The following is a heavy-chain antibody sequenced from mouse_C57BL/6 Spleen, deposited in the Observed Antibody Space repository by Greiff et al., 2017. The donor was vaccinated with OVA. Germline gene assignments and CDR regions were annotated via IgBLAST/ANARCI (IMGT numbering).Heavy chain of an antibody. CDR2: IYPGSGNT. Sequence: VQLQQSGAELVRPGASVKLSCKASGYTFTDYYINWVKQRPGQGLEWIARIYPGSGNTYYNEKFKGKATLTAEKSSSTAYMQLSSLTSEDSAVYFCARGDPYDGYSAYWGQGTLVTVSA. V-gene: IGHV1-76*01. J-gene: IGHJ3*01. CDR3: ARGDPYDGYSAY. D-gene: IGHD2-3*01. CDR1: GYTFTDYY.